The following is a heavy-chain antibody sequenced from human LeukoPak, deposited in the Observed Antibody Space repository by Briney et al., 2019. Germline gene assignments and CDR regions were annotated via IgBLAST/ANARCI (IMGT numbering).Heavy chain of an antibody. V-gene: IGHV4-38-2*02. CDR2: IYHSGST. D-gene: IGHD4-17*01. J-gene: IGHJ5*02. CDR1: GYSISSGYY. Sequence: PSETLSLTCTVPGYSISSGYYWGWIRQPPGKGLEWIGSIYHSGSTYYNPSLKSRVTISVDTSKNQFSLKLSSVTAADTAVYYCATDTVNWFDPWGQGTLVTVSS. CDR3: ATDTVNWFDP.